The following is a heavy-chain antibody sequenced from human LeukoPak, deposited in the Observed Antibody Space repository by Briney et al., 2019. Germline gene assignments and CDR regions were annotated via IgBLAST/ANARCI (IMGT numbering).Heavy chain of an antibody. CDR3: AKDRGGYNLYYYYMDV. CDR2: ISYDGSNK. CDR1: GFTFSSYG. V-gene: IGHV3-30*18. Sequence: GGSLRLSCAASGFTFSSYGMHWVRQAPGKGLEWVAVISYDGSNKYYADSVKGRFTISRDNSKNTLYLQMNSLRAEDTAVYYCAKDRGGYNLYYYYMDVWGKGTTVTIS. D-gene: IGHD5-24*01. J-gene: IGHJ6*03.